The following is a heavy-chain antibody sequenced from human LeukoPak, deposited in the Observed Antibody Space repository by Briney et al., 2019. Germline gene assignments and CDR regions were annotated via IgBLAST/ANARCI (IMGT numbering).Heavy chain of an antibody. V-gene: IGHV4-34*01. J-gene: IGHJ4*02. D-gene: IGHD7-27*01. Sequence: PSETLSLTCAVYGGSFSGYYWSWIRQPPGKGLEWIGEINHSGSTNYNPSLKSRVTISEDTSKNQCSLKLSSVTAADTAVYYCARDQTGEGYWGQGTLVTVSS. CDR2: INHSGST. CDR1: GGSFSGYY. CDR3: ARDQTGEGY.